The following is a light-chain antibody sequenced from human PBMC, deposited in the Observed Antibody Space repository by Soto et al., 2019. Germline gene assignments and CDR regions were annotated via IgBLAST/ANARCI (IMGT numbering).Light chain of an antibody. V-gene: IGKV1-27*01. CDR2: AAS. CDR3: QKYNVAPRT. CDR1: QGIGND. Sequence: DIQMTQSPSSLSASVGDRVTITCRASQGIGNDLAWYQQKPGKVPKLLIFAASTLQSGVPSRFRGSGSGTDFTLTISSLQPEDVATYYCQKYNVAPRTFGPGTKVDIK. J-gene: IGKJ3*01.